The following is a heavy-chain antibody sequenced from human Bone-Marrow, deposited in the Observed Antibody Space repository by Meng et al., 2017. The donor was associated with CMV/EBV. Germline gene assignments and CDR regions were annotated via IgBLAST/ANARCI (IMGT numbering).Heavy chain of an antibody. CDR1: GYTFTGYY. V-gene: IGHV1-2*02. J-gene: IGHJ6*01. Sequence: ASVKVSCKASGYTFTGYYMHWVRQAPGQGLEWMGWINPNSGGTNYAQKFQGRVTMTRDTSISTAYMELSRLRSDDTAVYYCARGGSCSSTSCYQYYYYYYGMDVWGQGTTVTVSS. CDR2: INPNSGGT. CDR3: ARGGSCSSTSCYQYYYYYYGMDV. D-gene: IGHD2-2*01.